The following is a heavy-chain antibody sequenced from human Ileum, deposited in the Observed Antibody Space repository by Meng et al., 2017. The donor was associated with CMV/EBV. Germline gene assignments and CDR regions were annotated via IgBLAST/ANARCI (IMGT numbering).Heavy chain of an antibody. CDR3: ARRVCSSTICPEPDYYFDL. D-gene: IGHD2-2*01. J-gene: IGHJ4*02. V-gene: IGHV3-74*01. CDR2: INSDGSST. Sequence: GESLKISCAASGFTLSNYWMHWVRQAPGKGLVWVSRINSDGSSTSYADSVKGRFTVSRDNAKNTVHLQMNSLRVEDTAVYYCARRVCSSTICPEPDYYFDLWGQGTLVTVSS. CDR1: GFTLSNYW.